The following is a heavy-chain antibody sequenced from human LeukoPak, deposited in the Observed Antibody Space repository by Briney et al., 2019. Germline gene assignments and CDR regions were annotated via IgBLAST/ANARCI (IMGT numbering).Heavy chain of an antibody. Sequence: ASVKVSCKVSGYTLTELSMHWVRQAPGKGLEWMGGFDPEDGETIYAQKFQGRVTMTEDTSTDTAYMELSSLRSEDTAVYYCAPHWSGYYPFDYWGQGTLVTVSS. CDR2: FDPEDGET. D-gene: IGHD3-3*01. CDR3: APHWSGYYPFDY. CDR1: GYTLTELS. V-gene: IGHV1-24*01. J-gene: IGHJ4*02.